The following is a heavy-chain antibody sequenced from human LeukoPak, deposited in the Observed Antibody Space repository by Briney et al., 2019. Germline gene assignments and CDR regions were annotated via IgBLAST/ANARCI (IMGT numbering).Heavy chain of an antibody. J-gene: IGHJ4*02. V-gene: IGHV4-34*01. CDR3: VRGDDYIFDY. CDR2: INHSGNT. D-gene: IGHD4-11*01. Sequence: SETLSLTCAVYGGSFSGYYWSWIRQPPGKGLEWIGEINHSGNTNHNPSLKSRVTMSLDKSKNQLSLRVNSVTAADAAVYYCVRGDDYIFDYWGQGTLVTVSS. CDR1: GGSFSGYY.